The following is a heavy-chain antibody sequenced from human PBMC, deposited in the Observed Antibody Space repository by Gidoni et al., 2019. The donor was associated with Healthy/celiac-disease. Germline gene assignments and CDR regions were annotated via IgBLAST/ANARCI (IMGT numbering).Heavy chain of an antibody. J-gene: IGHJ4*02. CDR1: GGSISSGDYY. CDR2: IYYSGST. Sequence: QVQLQESGPGLVKPSQTLSLTCTVSGGSISSGDYYWSWIRQPPGKGLEWIGYIYYSGSTYYNPSLKSRVTISVDTSKNQFSLKLSSVTAADTAVYYCAREARFFGYSGIFDYWGQGTLVTVSS. V-gene: IGHV4-30-4*01. D-gene: IGHD6-13*01. CDR3: AREARFFGYSGIFDY.